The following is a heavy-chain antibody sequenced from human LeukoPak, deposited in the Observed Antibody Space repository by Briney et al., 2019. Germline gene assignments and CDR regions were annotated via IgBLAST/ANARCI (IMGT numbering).Heavy chain of an antibody. CDR2: ISAGSGTI. Sequence: GGSLRLSCAASGLSVSSNNMHWVRRAPGGRLEWVAYISAGSGTIFSADSLKGRFTISRDNARESLFLQMNSLRAEDTAVYYCTRDLGLRRMIWGRGTLVLVSS. J-gene: IGHJ2*01. CDR3: TRDLGLRRMI. V-gene: IGHV3-48*04. CDR1: GLSVSSNN.